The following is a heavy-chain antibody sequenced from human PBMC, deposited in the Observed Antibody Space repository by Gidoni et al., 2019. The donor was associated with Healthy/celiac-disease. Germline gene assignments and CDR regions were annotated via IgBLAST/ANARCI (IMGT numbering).Heavy chain of an antibody. CDR1: GGSISSGGYY. J-gene: IGHJ6*02. V-gene: IGHV4-31*03. CDR2: IYYSGST. CDR3: ARGYSSSWSPYYYGMDV. Sequence: QLQLQESGPGLVKPSQTLSLTCTVSGGSISSGGYYWSWIRQHPGKGLEWIGYIYYSGSTYYNPSLKSRVTISVDTSKNQFSLKLSSVTAADTAVYYCARGYSSSWSPYYYGMDVWGQGTTVTVSS. D-gene: IGHD6-13*01.